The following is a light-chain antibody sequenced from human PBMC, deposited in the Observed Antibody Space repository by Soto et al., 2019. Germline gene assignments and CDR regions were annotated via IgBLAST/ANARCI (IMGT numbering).Light chain of an antibody. CDR3: GTWDSSLSPAV. V-gene: IGLV1-51*01. J-gene: IGLJ7*01. Sequence: QSVLTQPPSVSAAPGQKVTFSCSGSSSNIGNNYVSWYQQLPGTAPKLLIYDNNKRPSGIPDRFSGSKSGTSATLGITGLQTGDEADYYCGTWDSSLSPAVFGGGTQLTVL. CDR1: SSNIGNNY. CDR2: DNN.